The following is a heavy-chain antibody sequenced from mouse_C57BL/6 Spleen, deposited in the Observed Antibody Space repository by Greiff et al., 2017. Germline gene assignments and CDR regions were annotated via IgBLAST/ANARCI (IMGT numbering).Heavy chain of an antibody. V-gene: IGHV5-6*02. CDR2: ISSGGSYT. CDR3: AREGNYPFFDY. J-gene: IGHJ2*01. Sequence: DVMLVESGGDLVKPGGSLKLSCAASGFTFSSYGMSWVRQTPDKRLEWVATISSGGSYTYYPDSVKGRFTISRDNAKNTLYLQMSSLKSEDTAMYYCAREGNYPFFDYWGQGTTLTVSS. CDR1: GFTFSSYG. D-gene: IGHD2-1*01.